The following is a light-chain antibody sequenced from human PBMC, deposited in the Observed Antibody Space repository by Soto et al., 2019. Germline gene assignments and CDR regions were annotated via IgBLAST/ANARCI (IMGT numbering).Light chain of an antibody. V-gene: IGLV2-14*01. Sequence: QSALTQPASVSGSPGQSITISCTGTSSDVGGYNYVSWYQQHPGKAPKLMIYEVSNRPSGVSNRFSGSKSGNTASLTISGREAEDEADYYCSLYTSSSTRGFGGGTKLTVL. J-gene: IGLJ2*01. CDR3: SLYTSSSTRG. CDR1: SSDVGGYNY. CDR2: EVS.